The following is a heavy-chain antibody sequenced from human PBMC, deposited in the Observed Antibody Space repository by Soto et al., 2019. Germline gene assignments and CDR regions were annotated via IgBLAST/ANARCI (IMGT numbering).Heavy chain of an antibody. CDR2: ISHSGST. J-gene: IGHJ5*02. Sequence: PSETLSLTCALYGGSFSGYYWSWIRQRPGKGLEWIGEISHSGSTNYNPSLKSRVTISVDTSKNKFSLKLSSVTAADTAVYYCARGLGNGVTIFGVVIPNWFDPWGQGTLVTVSS. D-gene: IGHD3-3*01. V-gene: IGHV4-34*01. CDR3: ARGLGNGVTIFGVVIPNWFDP. CDR1: GGSFSGYY.